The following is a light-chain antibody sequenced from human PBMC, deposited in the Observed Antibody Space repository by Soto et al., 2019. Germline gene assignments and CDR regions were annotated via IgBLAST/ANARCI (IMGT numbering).Light chain of an antibody. J-gene: IGKJ5*01. V-gene: IGKV3D-20*01. CDR3: QQYGGSPLT. CDR1: QYVSGNY. Sequence: ESVLTQSPATLSLSPGETATLSCGASQYVSGNYLAWYQQKPGLAPRLLIYDASSRATDIPDRFSGSGSGTDFALTISRLEPEDFAVYHCQQYGGSPLTFGQGTRLEVK. CDR2: DAS.